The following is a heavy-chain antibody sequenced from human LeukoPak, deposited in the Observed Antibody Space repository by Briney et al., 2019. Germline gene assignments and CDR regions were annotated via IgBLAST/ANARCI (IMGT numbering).Heavy chain of an antibody. V-gene: IGHV3-72*01. CDR2: SRNKAKSYTT. J-gene: IGHJ4*02. CDR3: VRVGSVAGSDYLDY. D-gene: IGHD6-19*01. Sequence: GGSLSLSCVVSGFTYRDHFLDWVRQAPGKGLEWVGHSRNKAKSYTTEYAASVKGRLTISRDDSKNSLYLQMNSLKTEDTAVYYCVRVGSVAGSDYLDYWGQGTLVTVSS. CDR1: GFTYRDHF.